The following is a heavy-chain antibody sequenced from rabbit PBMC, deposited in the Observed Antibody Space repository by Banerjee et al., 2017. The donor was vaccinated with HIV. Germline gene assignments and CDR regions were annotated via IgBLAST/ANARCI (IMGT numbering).Heavy chain of an antibody. V-gene: IGHV1S45*01. Sequence: QEQLEESGGDLVKPEGSLTLTCTASGFSFSNNYYMCWVRQAPGKGLEWIACISAGSSGSTYYANWAKGRFTISKTSSTTVTLQMTSLTAADTATYFCARWDYADNSLNLWGQGTLVTVS. D-gene: IGHD8-1*01. J-gene: IGHJ4*01. CDR1: GFSFSNNYY. CDR3: ARWDYADNSLNL. CDR2: ISAGSSGST.